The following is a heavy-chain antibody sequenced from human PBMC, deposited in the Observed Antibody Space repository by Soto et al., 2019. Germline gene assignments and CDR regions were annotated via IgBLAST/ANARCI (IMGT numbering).Heavy chain of an antibody. V-gene: IGHV4-4*02. Sequence: SETLSLTCAVSGGSNSSSNWWSWARQPPGKGLEWIGEIYHSGSTNYNPSLKSRVTISVDKSKNQFSLKLSSVTAADTAVYYCARVSPDCSSTSCFYFDYWGQGTLVTVSS. J-gene: IGHJ4*02. CDR3: ARVSPDCSSTSCFYFDY. CDR2: IYHSGST. CDR1: GGSNSSSNW. D-gene: IGHD2-2*01.